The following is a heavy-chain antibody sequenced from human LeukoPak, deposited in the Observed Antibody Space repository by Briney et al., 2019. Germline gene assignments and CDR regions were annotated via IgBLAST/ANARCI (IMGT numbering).Heavy chain of an antibody. CDR3: AKSPGRDGYNYLDY. CDR1: GFTFSSYG. CDR2: IWYDGSNK. Sequence: PGGSLRLSCAASGFTFSSYGMHWVRQAPGKGLEWVAVIWYDGSNKYYADSVKGRLTISRDNSKNTLYLQMNSLRAEDTAVYYCAKSPGRDGYNYLDYWGQGTLVTVSS. V-gene: IGHV3-33*06. D-gene: IGHD5-24*01. J-gene: IGHJ4*02.